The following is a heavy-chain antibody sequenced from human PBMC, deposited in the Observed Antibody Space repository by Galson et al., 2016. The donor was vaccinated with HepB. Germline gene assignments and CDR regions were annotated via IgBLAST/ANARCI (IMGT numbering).Heavy chain of an antibody. J-gene: IGHJ4*02. CDR1: GGSISSYY. CDR3: ARSWDALDH. D-gene: IGHD1-26*01. V-gene: IGHV4-59*08. Sequence: SETLSLTCTVSGGSISSYYWSWIRQAPGKGLEWIGYIYYSGSTNYNPSLKSRVTISVDTSKSQFSLKLNSVTAADTAVYYCARSWDALDHWGQGILVTVSS. CDR2: IYYSGST.